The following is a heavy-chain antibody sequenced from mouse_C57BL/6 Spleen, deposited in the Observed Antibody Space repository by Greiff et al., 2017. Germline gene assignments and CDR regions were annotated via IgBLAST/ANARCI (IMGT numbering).Heavy chain of an antibody. CDR1: GYTFTSYW. CDR3: ARYGSSYGYFDV. D-gene: IGHD1-1*01. J-gene: IGHJ1*03. CDR2: IDPSDSYT. V-gene: IGHV1-69*01. Sequence: QVQLQQPGAELVMPGASVKLSCKASGYTFTSYWMHWVKQRPGQGLEWIGEIDPSDSYTNYNQKFKGKSTLTVDKSSSTAYMQLSSLTSEDSAVYYCARYGSSYGYFDVWGTGTTVTVSS.